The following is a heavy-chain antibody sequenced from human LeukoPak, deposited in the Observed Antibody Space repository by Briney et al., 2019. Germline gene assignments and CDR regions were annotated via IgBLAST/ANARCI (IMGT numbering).Heavy chain of an antibody. J-gene: IGHJ1*01. Sequence: SETLSLTCTVSGGSISSGDYCWGWIRQHPGKGLEWIGFIYYSGSTYYNPSLKSRVTISVDTSKNQFSLKLSSVTAADTAVYYCARGYNWNDWGQGTLVTVSS. CDR2: IYYSGST. D-gene: IGHD1-20*01. CDR3: ARGYNWND. V-gene: IGHV4-31*03. CDR1: GGSISSGDYC.